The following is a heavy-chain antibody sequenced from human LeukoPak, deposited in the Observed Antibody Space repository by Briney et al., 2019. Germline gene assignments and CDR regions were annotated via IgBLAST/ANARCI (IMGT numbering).Heavy chain of an antibody. Sequence: SETLSLTCAVYGGSFSGYYWSWIRQPPGKGLEWIGEINHSGGTNYNPSLKSRVTISVDTSKNQFSLKLSSVTAADTAVYYCARAPETTPPFDYWGQGTLVTVSS. J-gene: IGHJ4*02. CDR2: INHSGGT. V-gene: IGHV4-34*01. D-gene: IGHD1-7*01. CDR3: ARAPETTPPFDY. CDR1: GGSFSGYY.